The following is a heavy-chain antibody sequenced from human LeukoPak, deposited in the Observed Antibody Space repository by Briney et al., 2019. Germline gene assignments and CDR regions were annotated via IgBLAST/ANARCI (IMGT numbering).Heavy chain of an antibody. Sequence: PGGSLRLSWAASGFTFSSYAMSWVRQAPGKGLEWVSAISGSGGSTYYADAVKGRFTISRDNAKNTLYLQMNSLRAEATAVYYCATDPRLYYPTLPFDYWGQGTLVTVSS. J-gene: IGHJ4*02. D-gene: IGHD3-10*01. CDR2: ISGSGGST. CDR1: GFTFSSYA. CDR3: ATDPRLYYPTLPFDY. V-gene: IGHV3-23*01.